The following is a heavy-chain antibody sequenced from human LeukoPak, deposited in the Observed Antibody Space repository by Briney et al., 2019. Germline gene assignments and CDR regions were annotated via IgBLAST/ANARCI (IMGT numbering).Heavy chain of an antibody. J-gene: IGHJ3*02. CDR3: ATSLRFLEWHDAFDI. V-gene: IGHV7-4-1*02. CDR2: INTNTGNP. CDR1: GYTFTSYA. Sequence: ASVKVSCKAPGYTFTSYAMNWVRQAPGQGLEWMGWINTNTGNPTYAQGFTGRFVFSLDTSVSTAYLQISSLKAEDTAVYYCATSLRFLEWHDAFDIWGQGTMVTVSS. D-gene: IGHD3-3*01.